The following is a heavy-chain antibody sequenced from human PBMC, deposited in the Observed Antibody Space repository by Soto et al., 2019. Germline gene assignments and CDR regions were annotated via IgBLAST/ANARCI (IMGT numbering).Heavy chain of an antibody. D-gene: IGHD3-22*01. CDR3: ARDPNYSSAYYNHYFYGMDV. V-gene: IGHV1-3*01. CDR2: INAGNGNT. CDR1: GYTFTSYG. J-gene: IGHJ6*02. Sequence: ASVEVSCKASGYTFTSYGIHWVRQAPGQRLEWTGWINAGNGNTKYSEKFQGRVTIARDTSARTAYLELSSLRSEDTAVYYCARDPNYSSAYYNHYFYGMDVWGQGPTVTV.